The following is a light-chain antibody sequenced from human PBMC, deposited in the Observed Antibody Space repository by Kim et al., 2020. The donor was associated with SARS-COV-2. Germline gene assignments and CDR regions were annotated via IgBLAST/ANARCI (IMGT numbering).Light chain of an antibody. CDR1: TGPVTSGHF. CDR2: DTG. J-gene: IGLJ2*01. Sequence: PEGTVTLTCESSTGPVTSGHFPYWFQQKPGPAPRTLIYDTGNRHSRTPARFSGSLLGGKAALTLSAAQPEDEADYYCLLSYSDSRVFGGGTQLTVL. V-gene: IGLV7-46*01. CDR3: LLSYSDSRV.